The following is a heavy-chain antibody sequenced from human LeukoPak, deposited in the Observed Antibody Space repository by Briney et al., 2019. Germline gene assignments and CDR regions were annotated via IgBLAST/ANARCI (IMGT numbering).Heavy chain of an antibody. J-gene: IGHJ5*02. CDR1: GGYFSGYY. Sequence: PSETLSLTCAVSGGYFSGYYWSWIRQSPGKGLEWIGEINHSGKTNYNPSLKSRVTISVDTSNSRFSLKLTSVTAADTAVYYCARMGGLYGDLNRFDPWGQGTLVTVSS. V-gene: IGHV4-34*01. CDR3: ARMGGLYGDLNRFDP. D-gene: IGHD4-17*01. CDR2: INHSGKT.